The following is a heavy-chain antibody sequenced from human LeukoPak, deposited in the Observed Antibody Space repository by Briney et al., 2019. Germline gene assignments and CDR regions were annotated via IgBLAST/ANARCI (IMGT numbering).Heavy chain of an antibody. V-gene: IGHV3-48*02. CDR3: ATDKRYAFDY. Sequence: GSLRLSCAASGFTFTSYGMSWVNQAPGKGLEWISNIRTTAEGAKYAYYADSVKGRVTISRDDGKNTLYLHMNSLRDDDTAVYYCATDKRYAFDYWGHEILVPVSS. CDR2: IRTTAEGAKYA. CDR1: GFTFTSYG. D-gene: IGHD3-9*01. J-gene: IGHJ4*01.